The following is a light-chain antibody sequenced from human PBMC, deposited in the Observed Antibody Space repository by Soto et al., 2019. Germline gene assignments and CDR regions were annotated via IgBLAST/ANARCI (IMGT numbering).Light chain of an antibody. CDR1: QDIRQY. CDR3: QQYNSYS. Sequence: DIQLTQSPPFLSASAGDRVSITCRASQDIRQYLVWYQQKPGKAPNVLIFDASSLQTGVPSRFSGSGSGTEFTLPLTSLQPEDFATYYCQQYNSYSFGQGTKV. V-gene: IGKV1-9*01. J-gene: IGKJ1*01. CDR2: DAS.